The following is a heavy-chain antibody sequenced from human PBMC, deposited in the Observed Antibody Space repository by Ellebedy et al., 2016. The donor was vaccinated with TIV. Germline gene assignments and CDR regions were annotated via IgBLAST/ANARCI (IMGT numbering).Heavy chain of an antibody. CDR2: IYGNDIK. CDR1: GFSLNTDRVT. J-gene: IGHJ4*02. CDR3: VHRTTVTSVDY. Sequence: SGPTLVKPTQTFTLTCTFSGFSLNTDRVTVGWVRQPPGKALEWLAFIYGNDIKRRSPSLESRLTITKDTSKNQVVLTVTNMDPVDTATYFCVHRTTVTSVDYWGQGTLVTVSS. V-gene: IGHV2-5*01. D-gene: IGHD4-11*01.